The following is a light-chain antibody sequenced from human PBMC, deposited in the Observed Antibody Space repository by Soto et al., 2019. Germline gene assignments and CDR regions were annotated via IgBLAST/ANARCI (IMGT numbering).Light chain of an antibody. CDR3: HHYDDSPQIT. J-gene: IGKJ5*01. CDR1: PSVSNRY. Sequence: EIVLTQSPGTLSLSPGERATLSCRASPSVSNRYLAWYQQKPGQAHRLLIYGAYSRATAIPDRFSGSGSGTDFTLTISRLEPEDFAMYYCHHYDDSPQITVGQGTRLEIK. V-gene: IGKV3-20*01. CDR2: GAY.